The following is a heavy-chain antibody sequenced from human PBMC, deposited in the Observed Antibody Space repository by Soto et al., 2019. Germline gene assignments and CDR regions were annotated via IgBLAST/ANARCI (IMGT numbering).Heavy chain of an antibody. CDR3: ARETSYDFWSGPQTMDV. CDR1: GFTFSSYV. J-gene: IGHJ6*02. CDR2: VLYDGTKK. D-gene: IGHD3-3*01. V-gene: IGHV3-33*01. Sequence: GGSLRLSCAPSGFTFSSYVMHWVLQAPCKGLEWVAVVLYDGTKKYYADSVRGRFTISRDNSENILYLQMNSPRPDDTAVYFCARETSYDFWSGPQTMDVWGQGTTVTVSS.